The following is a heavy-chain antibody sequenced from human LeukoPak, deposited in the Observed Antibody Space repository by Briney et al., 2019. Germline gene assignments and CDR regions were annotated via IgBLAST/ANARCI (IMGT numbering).Heavy chain of an antibody. CDR1: GVIFSTYS. J-gene: IGHJ4*02. CDR3: ARDKFGDYSFEY. D-gene: IGHD4-17*01. CDR2: ISASSSFI. Sequence: GGSLRLSCSASGVIFSTYSMNWVRQAPGKGLEWVSSISASSSFIHYADSVKGRFTISRDNATNSVHLQMNSLRAEDTAVHFCARDKFGDYSFEYRGQGTLVTVSS. V-gene: IGHV3-21*01.